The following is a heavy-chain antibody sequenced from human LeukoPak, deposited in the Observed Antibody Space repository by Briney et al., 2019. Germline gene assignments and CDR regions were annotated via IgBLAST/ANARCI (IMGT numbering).Heavy chain of an antibody. V-gene: IGHV3-74*01. CDR3: ARGLTVFGVVNDAFDI. D-gene: IGHD3-3*01. Sequence: GGSLRLSCAASGFNFSSYWMHWVRQAPGKGLVWVSRIDSDGSSRSYTDAVKGRFTISRDNAKNTLYLQMNSLRGEDTAVYYRARGLTVFGVVNDAFDIWGQGTMVTVSS. CDR1: GFNFSSYW. CDR2: IDSDGSSR. J-gene: IGHJ3*02.